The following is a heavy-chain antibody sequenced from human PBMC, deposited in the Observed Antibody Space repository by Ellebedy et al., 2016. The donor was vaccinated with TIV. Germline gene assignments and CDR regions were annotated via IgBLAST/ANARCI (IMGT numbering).Heavy chain of an antibody. J-gene: IGHJ3*01. CDR2: INGDGSSL. Sequence: GGSLRLXXVTSGISFNFYWMHWVRQVPGKGLVWVACINGDGSSLDYADAVRGRFTISRDNANNTLYLQMSGLRAEDSGLYYCVRIPWSSDFTLDLWGQGTMVSVSS. V-gene: IGHV3-74*01. CDR3: VRIPWSSDFTLDL. D-gene: IGHD3/OR15-3a*01. CDR1: GISFNFYW.